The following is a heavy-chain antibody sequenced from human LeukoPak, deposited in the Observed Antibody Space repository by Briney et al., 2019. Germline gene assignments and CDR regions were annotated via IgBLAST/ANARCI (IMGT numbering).Heavy chain of an antibody. CDR2: IWYDGSNK. D-gene: IGHD3-22*01. CDR3: AKDIVDYYDSSGYPLHAFDI. J-gene: IGHJ3*02. CDR1: GLTFSSSG. V-gene: IGHV3-33*06. Sequence: GGSLRLSCAASGLTFSSSGMHWVRQAPGKGLEWVALIWYDGSNKYYADSVKGRFTISRDNSKNTLYLQMNSLRAEDTAVYYCAKDIVDYYDSSGYPLHAFDIWGQGTTVTVSS.